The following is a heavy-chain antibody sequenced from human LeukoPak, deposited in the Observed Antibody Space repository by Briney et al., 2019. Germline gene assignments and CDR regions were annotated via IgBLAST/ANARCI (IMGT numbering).Heavy chain of an antibody. CDR2: IYYTGST. V-gene: IGHV4-59*01. CDR1: GGSISNYY. Sequence: SETLSLTCTVSGGSISNYYWSWIRQPPGKGLELIGYIYYTGSTNYNPSLTSRVNISVDTSKNQFSPNLTSVTAADTGVYYCARWGSIAVARFDYWGQGTLVTVSS. CDR3: ARWGSIAVARFDY. J-gene: IGHJ4*02. D-gene: IGHD6-6*01.